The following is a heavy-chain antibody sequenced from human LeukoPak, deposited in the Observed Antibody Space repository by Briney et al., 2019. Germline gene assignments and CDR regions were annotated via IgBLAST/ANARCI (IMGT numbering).Heavy chain of an antibody. V-gene: IGHV4-61*08. D-gene: IGHD5-18*01. J-gene: IGHJ4*02. CDR2: FYHSGST. Sequence: SETLSLTCTVSGASVSSDDYYWSWIRQPPGKGLEWIGYFYHSGSTNYNPSLKSRVTISVDTSKNQFSLKLSSVTAADTAVYYCARGRDGYSYGYYFDYWGQGTLVTVSS. CDR1: GASVSSDDYY. CDR3: ARGRDGYSYGYYFDY.